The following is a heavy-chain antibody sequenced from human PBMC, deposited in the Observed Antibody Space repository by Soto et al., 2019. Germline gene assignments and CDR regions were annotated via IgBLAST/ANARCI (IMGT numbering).Heavy chain of an antibody. Sequence: EVQLLESGGGLVQPGGSLRLSCAASGFTFSSYAMSWVRQAPGKALEWVSDISGSGGSTYYADSVKGRFTISRDNSKNPLYLQMNSLRAEDTAVYYCAKDRGYDVWSAYEPGGFDYWGQGTLVTVSS. D-gene: IGHD3-3*01. J-gene: IGHJ4*02. CDR3: AKDRGYDVWSAYEPGGFDY. CDR2: ISGSGGST. V-gene: IGHV3-23*01. CDR1: GFTFSSYA.